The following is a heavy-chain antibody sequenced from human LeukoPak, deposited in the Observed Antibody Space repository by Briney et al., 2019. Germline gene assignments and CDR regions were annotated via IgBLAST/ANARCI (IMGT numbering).Heavy chain of an antibody. CDR2: IYSGGST. Sequence: PGGSLRLSCAASGFTVSSNYMSWVRQAPGKGLEWVSVIYSGGSTYYADSVKGRFTISRDSSKNIVYLQMNSLRAEDTAVYYCAGSLAYCGGDCRLGDYWGQGTLVTVSS. J-gene: IGHJ4*02. V-gene: IGHV3-66*01. CDR1: GFTVSSNY. CDR3: AGSLAYCGGDCRLGDY. D-gene: IGHD2-21*02.